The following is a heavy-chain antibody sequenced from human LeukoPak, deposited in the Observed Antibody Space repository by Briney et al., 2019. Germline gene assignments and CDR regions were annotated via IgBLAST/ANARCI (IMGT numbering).Heavy chain of an antibody. J-gene: IGHJ6*03. Sequence: PSETLSLTCAVFGGSFRGYYWSWIRQPPGKGREWIGEINDSGSTNYNPSLKSRVTISVDTSKNQFSLKLSSVTAADTAVYYCAREKGSIVGTITSYYYYYMDVWGKGTTVTVSS. CDR2: INDSGST. CDR1: GGSFRGYY. D-gene: IGHD5-12*01. CDR3: AREKGSIVGTITSYYYYYMDV. V-gene: IGHV4-34*01.